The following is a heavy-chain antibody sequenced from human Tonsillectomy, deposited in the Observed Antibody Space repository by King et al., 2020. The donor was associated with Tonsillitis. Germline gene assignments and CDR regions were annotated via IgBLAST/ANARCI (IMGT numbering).Heavy chain of an antibody. Sequence: QLQESGPGLVKPSETLSLTCTVSGGSISSYYWSWIRQPPGKGLEWIGYIYYSGSTNYNPSLKSRVTISVDTSKNQFSLKLSSVTSADTDVYYFARVGFYYCYGMDVWGQGTTVTVSS. CDR1: GGSISSYY. J-gene: IGHJ6*02. CDR2: IYYSGST. V-gene: IGHV4-59*01. CDR3: ARVGFYYCYGMDV.